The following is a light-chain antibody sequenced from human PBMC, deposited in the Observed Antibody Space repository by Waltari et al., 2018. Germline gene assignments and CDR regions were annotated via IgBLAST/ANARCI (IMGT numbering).Light chain of an antibody. CDR3: MQALQSPLT. CDR2: LCS. Sequence: DIVMTQSPLSLPVPPGEPASISCKSSRSLLHSSGYNYVDWYRQKPGQSPQLLISLCSNRASGVPDRFSGSGSGTDFTLKISRVEAEDVGVYYCMQALQSPLTFGGGTKVEIK. CDR1: RSLLHSSGYNY. J-gene: IGKJ4*01. V-gene: IGKV2-28*01.